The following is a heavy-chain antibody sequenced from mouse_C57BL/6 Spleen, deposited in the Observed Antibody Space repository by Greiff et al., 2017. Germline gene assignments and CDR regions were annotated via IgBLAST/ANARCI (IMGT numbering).Heavy chain of an antibody. CDR1: EYEFPSHD. CDR2: INSDGGST. J-gene: IGHJ1*03. Sequence: EVKVVESGGGLVQPGESLKLSCESNEYEFPSHDMSWVRKTPEKRLELVAAINSDGGSTYYPDTMERRFIISRDNTKKTLYLQMSGLRSKDTALYYCARRGYYWYFDVWGTGTTVTVSS. D-gene: IGHD2-2*01. V-gene: IGHV5-2*03. CDR3: ARRGYYWYFDV.